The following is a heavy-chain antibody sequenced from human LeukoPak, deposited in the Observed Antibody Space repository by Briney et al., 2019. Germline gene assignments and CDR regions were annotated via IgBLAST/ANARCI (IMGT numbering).Heavy chain of an antibody. Sequence: ASVKVSCKASGYTFTSYDINWVRQAPGQGLEWMGIINPSGGSTSYAQKFQGRVTMTRDTSTSTVYMELSSLRSEDTAVYYCARGIAARPMDYWGQGTLVAVSS. CDR2: INPSGGST. J-gene: IGHJ4*02. CDR3: ARGIAARPMDY. V-gene: IGHV1-46*01. D-gene: IGHD6-6*01. CDR1: GYTFTSYD.